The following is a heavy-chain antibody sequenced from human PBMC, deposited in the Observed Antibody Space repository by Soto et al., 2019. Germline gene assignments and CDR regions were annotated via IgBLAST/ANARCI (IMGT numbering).Heavy chain of an antibody. D-gene: IGHD2-8*01. J-gene: IGHJ5*02. CDR1: GYTFTGYY. Sequence: QVQLVQSGAEVKKPGASVKVSCKASGYTFTGYYMHWVRQAPGQGLEWMGWINPNSGGTNYAQKFQGWVTMTRDTSISTAYMELSRLSSDDTAVYYCAREGRANCTNGVCSEDVVEYIWFDPWGQGTLVTVSS. CDR2: INPNSGGT. V-gene: IGHV1-2*04. CDR3: AREGRANCTNGVCSEDVVEYIWFDP.